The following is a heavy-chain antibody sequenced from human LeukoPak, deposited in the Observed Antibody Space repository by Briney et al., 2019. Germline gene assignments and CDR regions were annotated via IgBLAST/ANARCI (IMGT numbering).Heavy chain of an antibody. CDR2: INHSGST. J-gene: IGHJ5*02. V-gene: IGHV4-34*01. Sequence: KASETLSLTCAVYGVSFSGYYWSWIRQPPGKGLEWIGEINHSGSTNYNPSLKSRVTISVDTSKNQFSLKLSSVTAADTAVYYCARALGYCSSTSCYSNWFDPWGQGTLVTVSS. CDR1: GVSFSGYY. D-gene: IGHD2-2*01. CDR3: ARALGYCSSTSCYSNWFDP.